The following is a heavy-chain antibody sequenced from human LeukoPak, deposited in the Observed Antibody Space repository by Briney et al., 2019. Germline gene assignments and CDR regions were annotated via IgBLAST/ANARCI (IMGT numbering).Heavy chain of an antibody. Sequence: PSETLSLTCTVSGGSISSYYWSWIRQPPGKGLEWIGEINHSGSTNYNPSLKSRVTISVDTSKNQFSLKLSSVTAADTAVYYCARRPSAGYSSSWYAPAHIDYWGQGTLVTVSS. CDR3: ARRPSAGYSSSWYAPAHIDY. J-gene: IGHJ4*02. CDR2: INHSGST. V-gene: IGHV4-34*01. D-gene: IGHD6-13*01. CDR1: GGSISSYY.